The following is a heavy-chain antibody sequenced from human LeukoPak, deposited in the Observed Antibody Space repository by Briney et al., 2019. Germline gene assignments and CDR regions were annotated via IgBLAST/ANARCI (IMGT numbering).Heavy chain of an antibody. CDR3: ARLTIFGVLTINWFDP. Sequence: SETLSLTCTVSGGSISSSNHYWGWLRQPPGKGLEWTGSTLYTGTTHYNPSFKSRPTLPVDTSKKQVTLRLTSVTAAETAVYYCARLTIFGVLTINWFDPWGQGTLVTVSS. V-gene: IGHV4-39*06. CDR1: GGSISSSNHY. CDR2: TLYTGTT. D-gene: IGHD3-3*01. J-gene: IGHJ5*02.